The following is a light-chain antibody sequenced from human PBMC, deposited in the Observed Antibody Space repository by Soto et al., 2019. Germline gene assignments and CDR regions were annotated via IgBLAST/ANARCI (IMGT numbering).Light chain of an antibody. CDR1: QDISNY. CDR3: QQYSDYSS. Sequence: DIQMTQSPSSLSASVGDRVTITCQTSQDISNYLNWYQQKPGKAPKLLIYDASNLETGVPSRFSGSGSGTDFTFTISSLQPEDFATYYCQQYSDYSSFGHGTKVDI. V-gene: IGKV1-33*01. J-gene: IGKJ1*01. CDR2: DAS.